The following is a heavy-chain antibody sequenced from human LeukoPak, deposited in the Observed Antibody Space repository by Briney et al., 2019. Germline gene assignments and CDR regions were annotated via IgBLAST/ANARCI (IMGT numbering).Heavy chain of an antibody. J-gene: IGHJ4*02. Sequence: GGSLRLSCAASGFTLSNDVMSWVRQAPGKGPEWVSSIDGGGGGTDYADSVRGRFTISRDNFKNTSYLQMNSLRADDTAVYYCARRIGGTKDYWGQRAQVTVSS. D-gene: IGHD3-3*01. CDR3: ARRIGGTKDY. V-gene: IGHV3-23*01. CDR1: GFTLSNDV. CDR2: IDGGGGGT.